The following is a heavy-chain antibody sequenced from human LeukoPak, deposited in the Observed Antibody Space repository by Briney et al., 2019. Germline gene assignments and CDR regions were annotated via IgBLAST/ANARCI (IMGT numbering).Heavy chain of an antibody. CDR1: GFTFSDAW. CDR2: IKSKIDGATI. J-gene: IGHJ4*02. Sequence: GGSLRLSCVASGFTFSDAWMSWVRQAPGKGLEWVGRIKSKIDGATIDYAAPVKGRFTISRDDSRNTLYLQMNSLKTEDTAVYYCTTRRQDGWWGQGTLVTVSS. CDR3: TTRRQDGW. V-gene: IGHV3-15*01. D-gene: IGHD2-15*01.